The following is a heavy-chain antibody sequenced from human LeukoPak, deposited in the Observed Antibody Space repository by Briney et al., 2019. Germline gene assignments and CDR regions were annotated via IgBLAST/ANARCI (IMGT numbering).Heavy chain of an antibody. Sequence: GGSLRLSCAASGFTFDDYAMHWVRQAPGKGLEWVSGISWNSGSIGYADSVKGRFTISRDNAKNSLYLQMNSLRAEDTALYYCAKDISYGVTTPFDYWGQGTLVTVSS. CDR1: GFTFDDYA. CDR3: AKDISYGVTTPFDY. CDR2: ISWNSGSI. J-gene: IGHJ4*02. V-gene: IGHV3-9*01. D-gene: IGHD4-17*01.